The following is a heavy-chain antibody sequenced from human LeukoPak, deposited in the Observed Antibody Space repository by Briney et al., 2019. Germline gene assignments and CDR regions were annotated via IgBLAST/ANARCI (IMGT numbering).Heavy chain of an antibody. D-gene: IGHD3-10*01. CDR3: ARHRGADGSGSYLDYYYMDV. V-gene: IGHV4-59*08. CDR1: GGSISNYY. CDR2: IYHSGST. J-gene: IGHJ6*03. Sequence: PSETLSLTCTVSGGSISNYYWNWIRQPPGQGLEWIGHIYHSGSTNYNPSLKSRVTISVDTSKNQFSLKLSSVTAADTAVYYCARHRGADGSGSYLDYYYMDVWGKGTTVTISS.